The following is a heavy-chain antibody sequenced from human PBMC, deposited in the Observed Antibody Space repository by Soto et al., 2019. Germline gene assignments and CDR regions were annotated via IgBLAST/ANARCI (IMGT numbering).Heavy chain of an antibody. J-gene: IGHJ3*02. Sequence: SQTLSLTGASSGGSISSNGVAWNWIRQSPSRGLEWLGRTYYRSKWINDYALSVKSRIVINPDTPQNQFSLQLNSVTPEDTAVYYCARGRNSAFDMWGQGTMVTVSS. D-gene: IGHD1-1*01. CDR2: TYYRSKWIN. V-gene: IGHV6-1*01. CDR1: GGSISSNGVA. CDR3: ARGRNSAFDM.